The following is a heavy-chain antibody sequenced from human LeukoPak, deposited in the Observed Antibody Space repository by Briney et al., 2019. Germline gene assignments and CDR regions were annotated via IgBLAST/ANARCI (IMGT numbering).Heavy chain of an antibody. D-gene: IGHD6-13*01. Sequence: KSSETLSLTCTVSGGSISSYYWSWIRQPAGKGLEWIGRIYTSGSTNYNPSLKSRVTMSVDTSKNQFSLQLNSVTPEDTAVYYCAREGSSWYGERPYYFDYWGQGTLVTVSS. CDR3: AREGSSWYGERPYYFDY. J-gene: IGHJ4*02. CDR2: IYTSGST. V-gene: IGHV4-4*07. CDR1: GGSISSYY.